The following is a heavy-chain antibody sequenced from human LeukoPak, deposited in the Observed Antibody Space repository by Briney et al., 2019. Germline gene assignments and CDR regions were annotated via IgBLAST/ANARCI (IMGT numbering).Heavy chain of an antibody. D-gene: IGHD6-13*01. J-gene: IGHJ4*02. CDR1: GGSISSYY. Sequence: SETLSLTCTVSGGSISSYYWSWIRQPPGKGLEWIGYIYYSGSTNYNPSLKSRVTISVDTSKNQFSLKLSSVTAADTAVYYCARLAAAGFSFDYWGLGTLVTVSS. V-gene: IGHV4-59*01. CDR3: ARLAAAGFSFDY. CDR2: IYYSGST.